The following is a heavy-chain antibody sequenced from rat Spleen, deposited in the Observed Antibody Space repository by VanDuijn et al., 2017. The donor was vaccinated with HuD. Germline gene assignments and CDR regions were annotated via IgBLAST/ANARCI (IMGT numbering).Heavy chain of an antibody. CDR3: ARREYGGFFGYFDY. J-gene: IGHJ2*01. V-gene: IGHV5S23*01. CDR2: ISPSGGST. D-gene: IGHD1-11*01. Sequence: EVQLVGSGGGLVQPGNSLKLSCAASGFTYSNYVMAWVRQAPTKGLEWVASISPSGGSTYYRDSVKGRFTVSRDNAESTLYLQMDSLRSEDTATYYCARREYGGFFGYFDYWGQGVMVTVSS. CDR1: GFTYSNYV.